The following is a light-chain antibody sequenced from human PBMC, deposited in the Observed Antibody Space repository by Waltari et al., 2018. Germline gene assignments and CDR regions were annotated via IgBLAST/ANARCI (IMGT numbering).Light chain of an antibody. CDR3: SSYAGSNTLV. Sequence: QSALTQPPSASGSPGQSVTISCSGTNSDIGTYTYVSWFQQHPGSAPKLLIYEVNKRPSGVPDRFSGSKSDNRASLTVSGLQADDEAVYHCSSYAGSNTLVFGGGTKLTVL. CDR2: EVN. J-gene: IGLJ2*01. CDR1: NSDIGTYTY. V-gene: IGLV2-8*01.